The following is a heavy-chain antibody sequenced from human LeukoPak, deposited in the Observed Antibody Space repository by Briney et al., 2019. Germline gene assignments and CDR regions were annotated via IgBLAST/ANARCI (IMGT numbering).Heavy chain of an antibody. CDR2: ISYDGSNK. V-gene: IGHV3-30*04. D-gene: IGHD3-16*01. J-gene: IGHJ3*02. Sequence: GRSLRLSCAASGFTFSNYAMHWVRQAPGKGLEWVAFISYDGSNKYYADSVKGRFTISRDNSKNTLYLQMNSLRAEETAVYYCAGVGDDDTFDIWGQGTMVTVSS. CDR3: AGVGDDDTFDI. CDR1: GFTFSNYA.